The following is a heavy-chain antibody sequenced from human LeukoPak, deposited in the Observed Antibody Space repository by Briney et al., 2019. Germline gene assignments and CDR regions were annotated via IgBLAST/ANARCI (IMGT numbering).Heavy chain of an antibody. V-gene: IGHV7-4-1*02. CDR3: ARDPIVVVPAAIREDAFDI. CDR1: GYTFTSYA. Sequence: GASVKVSCKASGYTFTSYAMNWVRQAPGQGLEWMGWINTNTGNPTYAQGFTGRFVFSLDTSVSTAYLQISSLKAEDTAVYYCARDPIVVVPAAIREDAFDIWGQGTMVTVSS. D-gene: IGHD2-2*02. CDR2: INTNTGNP. J-gene: IGHJ3*02.